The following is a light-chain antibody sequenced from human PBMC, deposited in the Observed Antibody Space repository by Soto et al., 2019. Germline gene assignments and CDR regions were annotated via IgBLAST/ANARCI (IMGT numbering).Light chain of an antibody. J-gene: IGKJ5*01. CDR3: QQTFNSPIT. V-gene: IGKV1-39*01. CDR1: LSISRY. CDR2: GAS. Sequence: DLNITHSPPIMYARLGVRVTITCRASLSISRYLHWYHPQPGKGPKVLIYGASSLQSGVSSRFSGSGSGTDFTLTISSVRPEDLGSFYCQQTFNSPITFGQGTRLEIK.